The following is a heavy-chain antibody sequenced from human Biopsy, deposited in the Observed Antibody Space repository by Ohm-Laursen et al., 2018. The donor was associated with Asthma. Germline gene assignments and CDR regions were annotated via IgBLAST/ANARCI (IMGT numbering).Heavy chain of an antibody. V-gene: IGHV1-69*01. CDR2: IIPVFGTS. CDR3: ARDPHNSYLASLRTKFNYYYYGMDV. D-gene: IGHD1-7*01. J-gene: IGHJ6*02. CDR1: GGTFSRYA. Sequence: SLVKVSCKASGGTFSRYAISWVRQAPGQGLEWMGGIIPVFGTSNYAQKFQGRVTITADESTSTAYMELSNLRSEDTAVYYCARDPHNSYLASLRTKFNYYYYGMDVWGQGTTVTVSS.